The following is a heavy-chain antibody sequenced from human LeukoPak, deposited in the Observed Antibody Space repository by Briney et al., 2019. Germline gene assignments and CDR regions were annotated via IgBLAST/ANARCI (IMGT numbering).Heavy chain of an antibody. CDR2: ISSNGGST. J-gene: IGHJ3*02. Sequence: GGSLRLSCSASGFTFSSYAMHWVRQAPGKGLEYVSAISSNGGSTYYADSVKGRFTISRDNSKNTLYLQMSSLRAEDTAVYYCVKDSRGVDGGRAFDIWGQGTMVTVSS. CDR1: GFTFSSYA. V-gene: IGHV3-64D*06. CDR3: VKDSRGVDGGRAFDI. D-gene: IGHD3-16*01.